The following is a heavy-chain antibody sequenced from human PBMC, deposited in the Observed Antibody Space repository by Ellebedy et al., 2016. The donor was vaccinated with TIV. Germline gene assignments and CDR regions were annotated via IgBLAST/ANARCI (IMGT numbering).Heavy chain of an antibody. Sequence: ASVKVSCXASGGSFNTYGISWVRQAPRQGLEWMGGIIPIFGKSNNAQKFQGRVTITADESTSTAYMELSSLGSEDTAMYYCARGSDDHTYTMDVWGQGTTVTVSS. J-gene: IGHJ6*02. D-gene: IGHD3-10*01. CDR3: ARGSDDHTYTMDV. V-gene: IGHV1-69*13. CDR2: IIPIFGKS. CDR1: GGSFNTYG.